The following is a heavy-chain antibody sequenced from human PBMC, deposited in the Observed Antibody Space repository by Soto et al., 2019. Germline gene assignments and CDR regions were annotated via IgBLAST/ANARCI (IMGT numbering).Heavy chain of an antibody. Sequence: EVQVVQSGAEVKKPGESLKISCQGFGYSFTSFWIGWVRQMPGKGLEWMGIINPVDSDTRYSPSFQGQVTISVDKSITTAYLQWSSLKASDTAMYYCARGFFRPPSMPNFDYWGLGTLVTVSS. CDR3: ARGFFRPPSMPNFDY. CDR2: INPVDSDT. V-gene: IGHV5-51*01. D-gene: IGHD2-2*01. CDR1: GYSFTSFW. J-gene: IGHJ4*02.